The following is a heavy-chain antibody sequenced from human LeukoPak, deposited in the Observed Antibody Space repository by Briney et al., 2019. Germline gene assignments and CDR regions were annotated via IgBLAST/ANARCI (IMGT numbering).Heavy chain of an antibody. CDR1: GFTFSSYG. CDR3: AKGYYYDSSGSWFDP. J-gene: IGHJ5*02. V-gene: IGHV3-23*01. CDR2: ISGSGGST. Sequence: GGSLRLSCAASGFTFSSYGMSWVRQAPGKGLEWVSAISGSGGSTYYADSVKGRFTISRDNSKNTLYLQMNSLRAEDTAVYYCAKGYYYDSSGSWFDPWGQGTLVTVSS. D-gene: IGHD3-22*01.